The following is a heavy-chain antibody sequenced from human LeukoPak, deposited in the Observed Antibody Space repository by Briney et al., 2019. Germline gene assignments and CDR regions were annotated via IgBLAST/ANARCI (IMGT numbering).Heavy chain of an antibody. V-gene: IGHV1-69*04. CDR3: ASLCDRSGPQTRKFCMDV. CDR1: GGTFSSYA. D-gene: IGHD2-15*01. J-gene: IGHJ6*02. CDR2: IIPILGIA. Sequence: VKVSCKASGGTFSSYAISRVREAPGQGLGWVGRIIPILGIANYAQKFQGRVTITADKSTSTAYMQLSSLKSEDTAVYYCASLCDRSGPQTRKFCMDVWGQGTTVTVSS.